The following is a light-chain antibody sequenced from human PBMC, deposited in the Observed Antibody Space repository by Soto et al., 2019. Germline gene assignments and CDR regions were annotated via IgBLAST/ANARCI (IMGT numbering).Light chain of an antibody. CDR1: QSIFYSSNNKNY. Sequence: DIVMTQSPDSLAVSLGERATINCKSSQSIFYSSNNKNYLAWYQQKPGQPPKLLIYWASTRESGVPDRVSGSGSGTDFTLTISSLQAEDVAVYHCQQYYSSPTWTFGQGTKVEIK. V-gene: IGKV4-1*01. J-gene: IGKJ1*01. CDR2: WAS. CDR3: QQYYSSPTWT.